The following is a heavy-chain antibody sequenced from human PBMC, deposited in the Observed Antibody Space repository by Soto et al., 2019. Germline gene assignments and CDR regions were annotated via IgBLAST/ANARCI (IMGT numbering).Heavy chain of an antibody. V-gene: IGHV1-2*04. CDR3: ARDWGHYYGSGSFPSPHPSDI. CDR2: INPNSGGT. D-gene: IGHD3-10*01. CDR1: GYTFTDYY. Sequence: QVQLVQSGAEVKKPGASVKVSCKASGYTFTDYYLHWVRQAPGQGLEWMGWINPNSGGTHYAQEFQGWVTMTRDTSITTAYMELNRLTSDDTAVYYCARDWGHYYGSGSFPSPHPSDIWGQGTLVTVSS. J-gene: IGHJ4*02.